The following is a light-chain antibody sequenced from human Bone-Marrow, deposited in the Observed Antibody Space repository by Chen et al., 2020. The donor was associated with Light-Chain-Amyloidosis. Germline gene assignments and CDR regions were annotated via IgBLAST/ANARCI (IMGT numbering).Light chain of an antibody. CDR3: QQYHNWPPRYT. CDR1: QSVGNS. CDR2: GAS. Sequence: DIVMTQSPATLSVSPGERATLSCRASQSVGNSLAWIQHKPGQAPRLLIYGASTRAPGVPARFSGSGSGTEFTLTNSSLQSEDFAVYYCQQYHNWPPRYTFGQGTKLEI. J-gene: IGKJ2*01. V-gene: IGKV3-15*01.